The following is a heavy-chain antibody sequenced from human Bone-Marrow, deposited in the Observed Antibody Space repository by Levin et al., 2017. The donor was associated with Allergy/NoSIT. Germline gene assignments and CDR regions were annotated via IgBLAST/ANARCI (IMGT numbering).Heavy chain of an antibody. CDR1: GFTFDDYA. V-gene: IGHV3-9*01. D-gene: IGHD6-19*01. CDR2: ISWNSGSV. J-gene: IGHJ4*02. CDR3: AKHMEEEWLVPDLDY. Sequence: GGSLRLSCTASGFTFDDYAMHWVRQPPGKGLEWVSGISWNSGSVGYADSVKGRFIISRDNAKNSLFLQVNSLRPEDTALYYCAKHMEEEWLVPDLDYWGQGTLVTVSS.